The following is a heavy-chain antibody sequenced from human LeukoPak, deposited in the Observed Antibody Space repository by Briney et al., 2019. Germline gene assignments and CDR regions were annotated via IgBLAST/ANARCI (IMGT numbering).Heavy chain of an antibody. CDR3: ARDLSGYSYGYFFDY. D-gene: IGHD5-18*01. J-gene: IGHJ4*02. CDR2: ISSSGSTI. Sequence: PGGSLRLSCAASGFTFSSYEMNWVRQAPGKWLEWVSYISSSGSTIYYADSVKGRFTISRDNAKNSLYLQMNSLRAEDTAVYYCARDLSGYSYGYFFDYWGQGTLVTVSS. CDR1: GFTFSSYE. V-gene: IGHV3-48*03.